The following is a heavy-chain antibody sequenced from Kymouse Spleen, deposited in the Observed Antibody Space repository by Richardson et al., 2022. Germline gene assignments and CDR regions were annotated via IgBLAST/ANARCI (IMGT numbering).Heavy chain of an antibody. CDR3: ARGNSSGWPYFDY. CDR1: GGSFSGYY. V-gene: IGHV4-34*01. Sequence: QVQLQQWGAGLLKPSETLSLTCAVYGGSFSGYYWSWIRQPPGKGLEWIGEINHSGSTNYNPSLKSRVTISVDTSKNQFSLKLSSVTAADTAVYYCARGNSSGWPYFDYWGQGTLVTVSS. CDR2: INHSGST. D-gene: IGHD6-19*01. J-gene: IGHJ4*02.